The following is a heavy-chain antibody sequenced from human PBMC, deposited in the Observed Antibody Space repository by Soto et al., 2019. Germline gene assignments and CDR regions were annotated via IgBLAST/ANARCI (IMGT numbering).Heavy chain of an antibody. Sequence: ASVKVSCKASGYTFTGYYMHWVRQAPGQGLEWMGWINPNSGGTNYAQKFQGWVTMTRDTSISTAYMELSRLRSDDTAVYYCARDKGPCSSTSCYSDNDAFDIWGQGTMVTVSS. V-gene: IGHV1-2*04. CDR3: ARDKGPCSSTSCYSDNDAFDI. CDR2: INPNSGGT. J-gene: IGHJ3*02. CDR1: GYTFTGYY. D-gene: IGHD2-2*01.